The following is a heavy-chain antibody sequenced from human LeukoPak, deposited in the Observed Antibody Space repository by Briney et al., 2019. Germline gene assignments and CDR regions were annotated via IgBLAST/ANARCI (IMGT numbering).Heavy chain of an antibody. CDR2: INHSGST. J-gene: IGHJ4*02. D-gene: IGHD3-3*01. CDR1: GGSFSGYY. CDR3: ARALFWSGYSR. V-gene: IGHV4-34*01. Sequence: SETLSLTCAVYGGSFSGYYWSWIRQPPGKGLEWIGEINHSGSTNYNPSLKSRVTISVDTSKNQFSLKLSSVTAADTAVYYCARALFWSGYSRWGQGTLVTVSS.